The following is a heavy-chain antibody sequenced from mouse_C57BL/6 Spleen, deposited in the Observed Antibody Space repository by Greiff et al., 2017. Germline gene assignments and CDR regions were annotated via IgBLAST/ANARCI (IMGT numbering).Heavy chain of an antibody. CDR1: GFSLTSYG. V-gene: IGHV2-9*01. Sequence: VNLIYSFPSPSAPSQSLSITCTVSGFSLTSYGVDWVRQPPGKGLEWLGVIWGGGSTNYNSALMSRLSISKDNSKSQVFLKMNSLQTDDTAMYYCAKHHSYYSNYDYAMDYWGQGTSVTVSS. CDR3: AKHHSYYSNYDYAMDY. D-gene: IGHD2-5*01. CDR2: IWGGGST. J-gene: IGHJ4*01.